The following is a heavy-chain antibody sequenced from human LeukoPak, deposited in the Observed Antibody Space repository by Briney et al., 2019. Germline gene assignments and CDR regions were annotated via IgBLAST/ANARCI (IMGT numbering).Heavy chain of an antibody. J-gene: IGHJ4*02. V-gene: IGHV1-2*02. D-gene: IGHD4-17*01. CDR3: ARGEGYGDPWYFDY. Sequence: ASVKVSCKASGYTFTGYDIYWVRQAPGQGLEWMGWINPNSGGTDYTQKFQDRVSMTRDTSTSTAYMDLRRLRSDDTAVYYCARGEGYGDPWYFDYWGQGTLVTVSS. CDR1: GYTFTGYD. CDR2: INPNSGGT.